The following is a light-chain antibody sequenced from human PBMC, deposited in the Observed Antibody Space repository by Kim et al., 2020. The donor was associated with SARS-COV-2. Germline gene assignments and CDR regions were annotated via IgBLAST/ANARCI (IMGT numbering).Light chain of an antibody. CDR2: DVS. V-gene: IGLV2-14*03. CDR3: SSYTSSSRVV. J-gene: IGLJ2*01. CDR1: SSVVGGYNY. Sequence: GQSITSSCTGTSSVVGGYNYVSWYQQHPGKAPELMIYDVSNRPSGVSNRFSGSKSGNTASLTISGLQAEDEADYYCSSYTSSSRVVFGGGTQLTVL.